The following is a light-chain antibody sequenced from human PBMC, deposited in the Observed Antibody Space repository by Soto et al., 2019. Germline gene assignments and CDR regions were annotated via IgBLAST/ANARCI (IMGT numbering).Light chain of an antibody. CDR2: DAS. J-gene: IGKJ1*01. Sequence: DIQMTQSPSTLSASVGDRVIITCRASQSISSWLAWYQQKPGKAPKLLIYDASSLESGVPSRFSGSGSGTDFTLTISSLQPDDFATYYCQQYNSSTWTFGQGTKVEIK. V-gene: IGKV1-5*01. CDR3: QQYNSSTWT. CDR1: QSISSW.